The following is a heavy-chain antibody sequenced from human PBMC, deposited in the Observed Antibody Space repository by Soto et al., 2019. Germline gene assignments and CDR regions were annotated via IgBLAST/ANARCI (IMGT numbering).Heavy chain of an antibody. CDR2: IKQDGSTI. CDR1: GFTFRDHD. D-gene: IGHD5-18*01. J-gene: IGHJ4*02. CDR3: ARDAESSDTAMVQFDY. V-gene: IGHV3-11*01. Sequence: PGGSLLLSCLASGFTFRDHDMSWIRQAPGKGLEWVANIKQDGSTIYYADSVKGRFTISRDNAKNSLYLQMNSLRAEDTAVYYCARDAESSDTAMVQFDYWGQGTLVTVSS.